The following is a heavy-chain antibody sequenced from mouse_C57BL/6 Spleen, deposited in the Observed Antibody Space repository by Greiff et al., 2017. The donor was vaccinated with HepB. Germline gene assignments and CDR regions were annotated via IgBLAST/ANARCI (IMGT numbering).Heavy chain of an antibody. CDR2: IHPNSGST. D-gene: IGHD2-4*01. Sequence: QVQLQQPGAELVKPGASVKLSCKASGYTFTSYWMHWVKQRPGQGLEWIGMIHPNSGSTNYNEKFKSKATLTVDKSSSTAYMQLSSLTSEDSAVYYCANDDYADYYAMDYWGQGTSVTVSS. V-gene: IGHV1-64*01. CDR3: ANDDYADYYAMDY. J-gene: IGHJ4*01. CDR1: GYTFTSYW.